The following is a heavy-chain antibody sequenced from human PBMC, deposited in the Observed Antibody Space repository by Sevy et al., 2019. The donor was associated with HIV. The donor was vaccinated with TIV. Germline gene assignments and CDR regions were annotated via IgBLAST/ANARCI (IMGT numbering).Heavy chain of an antibody. V-gene: IGHV3-30*04. J-gene: IGHJ1*01. CDR2: TSYDGSHK. Sequence: GGSLRLSCTVSGFIFSNFAMHWVRQAPGKGLEWVAVTSYDGSHKYYADSVKGRFTVSRDNSRNILSLEMSSLRRDDTAVYYCARGENDDEFSQYWGQGTLVTVSS. CDR3: ARGENDDEFSQY. CDR1: GFIFSNFA. D-gene: IGHD1-26*01.